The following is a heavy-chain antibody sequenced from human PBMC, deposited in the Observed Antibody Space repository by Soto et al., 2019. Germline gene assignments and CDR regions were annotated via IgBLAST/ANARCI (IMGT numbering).Heavy chain of an antibody. CDR2: INHSGST. J-gene: IGHJ5*02. CDR3: ARGRRAGSSWFDP. D-gene: IGHD6-13*01. V-gene: IGHV4-34*01. Sequence: SETLSLTCAVYGGSFSGYYWSWIRQPPGKGLEWIGEINHSGSTNYNPSLKSRVTISVDTSKNQFSLKLSSVTAADTAVYYCARGRRAGSSWFDPWGQGTLVTVSS. CDR1: GGSFSGYY.